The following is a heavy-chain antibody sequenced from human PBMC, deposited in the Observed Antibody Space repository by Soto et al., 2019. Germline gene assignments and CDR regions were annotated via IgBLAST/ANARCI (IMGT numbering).Heavy chain of an antibody. CDR2: IYYSGST. D-gene: IGHD6-6*01. Sequence: QTLSLTCTVSSGSISTANCWRWVRQHPGKGLEWIGYIYYSGSTYYNPSLKSRVTISVATSKNQFSLKLSSVTAADTAVYYCARGKRAARLGYDYYYMDVWGKGTTVTVS. J-gene: IGHJ6*03. CDR1: SGSISTANC. CDR3: ARGKRAARLGYDYYYMDV. V-gene: IGHV4-31*03.